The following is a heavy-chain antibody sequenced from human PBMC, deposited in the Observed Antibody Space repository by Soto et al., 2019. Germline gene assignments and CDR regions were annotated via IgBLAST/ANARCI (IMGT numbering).Heavy chain of an antibody. Sequence: ASVKVSCKASGYTFTGYYMHCVRQAPGQGLEWMGWINPNSGGTNYAQKFQGWVTMTRDTSISTAYMELSRLRSDDTAVYYCAREGAGYNSGYYYGMDVWGQGTTVTVSS. D-gene: IGHD5-12*01. CDR3: AREGAGYNSGYYYGMDV. CDR1: GYTFTGYY. J-gene: IGHJ6*02. V-gene: IGHV1-2*04. CDR2: INPNSGGT.